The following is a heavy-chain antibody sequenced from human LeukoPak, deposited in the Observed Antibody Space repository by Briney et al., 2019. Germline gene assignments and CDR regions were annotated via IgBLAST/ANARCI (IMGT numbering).Heavy chain of an antibody. CDR1: GFTFSGSA. D-gene: IGHD2-2*01. J-gene: IGHJ4*02. V-gene: IGHV3-73*01. Sequence: GGSLRLSCAASGFTFSGSAMHWVRQASGKGLEWVGRIGSKANSYATAYAASVNGRFTVSRDDSKNTAYLQMNSLKTEDTAVYYCTSAPATVFDYWAREPWSPSPQ. CDR2: IGSKANSYAT. CDR3: TSAPATVFDY.